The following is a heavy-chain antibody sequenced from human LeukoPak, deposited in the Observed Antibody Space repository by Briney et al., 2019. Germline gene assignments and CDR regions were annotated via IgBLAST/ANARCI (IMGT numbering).Heavy chain of an antibody. D-gene: IGHD4-11*01. CDR2: INRDGSST. CDR3: VTYGMTTVTTSDS. J-gene: IGHJ4*02. CDR1: GFTFRSYW. Sequence: GGSLRLSCAASGFTFRSYWMHWVRQAPGKGLVWVSRINRDGSSTNYADSVKGRFTVSRDNSKNTLYLQMSSLRAEDTAVYYCVTYGMTTVTTSDSWGQGTLVTVSS. V-gene: IGHV3-74*01.